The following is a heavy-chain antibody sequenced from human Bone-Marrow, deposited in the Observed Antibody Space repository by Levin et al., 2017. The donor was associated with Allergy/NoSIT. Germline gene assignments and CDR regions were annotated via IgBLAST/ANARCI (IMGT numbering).Heavy chain of an antibody. Sequence: ASVKVSCAASGFTFSSYAMSWVRQAPGKGLEWVSAISGSGGSTYYADSVKGRFTISRDNSKNTLYLQMNSLRAEDTAVYYCAKDRGKYCSGGSCYEDYWGQGTLVTVSS. CDR2: ISGSGGST. CDR1: GFTFSSYA. D-gene: IGHD2-15*01. V-gene: IGHV3-23*01. J-gene: IGHJ4*02. CDR3: AKDRGKYCSGGSCYEDY.